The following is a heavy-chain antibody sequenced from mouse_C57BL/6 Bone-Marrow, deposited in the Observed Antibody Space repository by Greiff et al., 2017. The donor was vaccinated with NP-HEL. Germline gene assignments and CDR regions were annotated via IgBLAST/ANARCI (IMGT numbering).Heavy chain of an antibody. D-gene: IGHD2-2*01. V-gene: IGHV5-2*01. J-gene: IGHJ4*01. CDR3: SRHEYGYDGYAMDY. CDR2: INSDGGST. CDR1: EYEFPSHD. Sequence: EVKLVESGGGLVQPGESLKLSCESNEYEFPSHDMSWVRKTPEKRLELVAAINSDGGSTYYPDTMERRFIISRDNTKKTLYLQMSSLRSEDTALYYCSRHEYGYDGYAMDYWGQGTSVTVSS.